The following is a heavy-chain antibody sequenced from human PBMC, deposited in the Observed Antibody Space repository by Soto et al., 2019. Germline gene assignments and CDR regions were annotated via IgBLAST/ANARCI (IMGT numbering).Heavy chain of an antibody. D-gene: IGHD2-2*01. Sequence: PSETLSLTCTVSGGSISSSSYYWGWIRQPPGKGLEWIGSIYYSGSTYYNPSLKSRVTISVDTSKNQFSLKLSSVTAADTAVYYCARHIVVVPASGQPIYFDYWGQGTLVTVSS. CDR3: ARHIVVVPASGQPIYFDY. V-gene: IGHV4-39*01. CDR1: GGSISSSSYY. CDR2: IYYSGST. J-gene: IGHJ4*02.